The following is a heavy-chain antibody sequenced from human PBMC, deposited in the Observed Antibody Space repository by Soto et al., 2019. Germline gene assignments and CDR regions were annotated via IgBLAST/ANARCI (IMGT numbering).Heavy chain of an antibody. CDR2: VYYSGAT. CDR3: ARLGYSHDQYDY. CDR1: GSSISSGDFY. J-gene: IGHJ4*02. D-gene: IGHD5-18*01. Sequence: PSETLSLTCTVSGSSISSGDFYWSWIRQSPGKGLEWIGFVYYSGATYDNPSLKTRLTISVDTSRNQFSLRLTSVTAADTAVYYCARLGYSHDQYDYWGQRTLVIGSS. V-gene: IGHV4-30-4*01.